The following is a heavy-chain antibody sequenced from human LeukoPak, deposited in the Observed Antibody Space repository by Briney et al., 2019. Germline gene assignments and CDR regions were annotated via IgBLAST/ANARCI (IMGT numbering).Heavy chain of an antibody. V-gene: IGHV3-30-3*01. CDR2: LSSDGSNK. CDR1: GFTFGSYS. J-gene: IGHJ4*01. D-gene: IGHD3-22*01. CDR3: ARVYYDSTGYPGGIDC. Sequence: GRSLRLSCAASGFTFGSYSMHWVRQAPGKGLEWVAILSSDGSNKHYAESVKDRFTISRDNSKNTLYLQMNSLRPEDTAVYYCARVYYDSTGYPGGIDCWGHGTLVTVSS.